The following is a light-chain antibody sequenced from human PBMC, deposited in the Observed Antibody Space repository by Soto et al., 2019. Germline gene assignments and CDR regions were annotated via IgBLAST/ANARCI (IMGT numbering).Light chain of an antibody. J-gene: IGKJ1*01. CDR1: QSVNSNY. CDR3: QQYGRTPLT. Sequence: EIVLTQSPGTLSLSPGERATLSCRASQSVNSNYLAWYQQKPGQAPRLLIYGASNRATGIPDRFSGSGSATDFTLTITRLEPEDFAMYYCQQYGRTPLTFGQGTKVEI. V-gene: IGKV3-20*01. CDR2: GAS.